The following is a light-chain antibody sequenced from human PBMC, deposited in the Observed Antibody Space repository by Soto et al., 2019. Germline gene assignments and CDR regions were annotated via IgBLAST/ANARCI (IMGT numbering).Light chain of an antibody. J-gene: IGKJ4*01. V-gene: IGKV3-15*01. Sequence: EIVMTQSPATLSVSPGERATLSCRASQSVSSNLAWYQQKPGQAPRLLIYGASTRATGIPARFSGSGSGTEFTLTISSLQSEDFAVYYCQQYNNWPVTFGGGGKVDI. CDR2: GAS. CDR3: QQYNNWPVT. CDR1: QSVSSN.